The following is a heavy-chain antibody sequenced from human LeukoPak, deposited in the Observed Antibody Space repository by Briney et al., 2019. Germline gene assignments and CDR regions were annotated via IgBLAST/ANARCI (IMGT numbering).Heavy chain of an antibody. V-gene: IGHV3-53*01. D-gene: IGHD1-14*01. CDR1: GFTVITND. CDR2: LYCDSNT. Sequence: PGGSLRLSCAASGFTVITNDMTWVRQAPGKGLEWVAVLYCDSNTKYADSVKGRFTISRDNSKNTLYLEMNSLSPDDTAVYYCARGVEPLAANTLAYGGEGTLVSVSS. J-gene: IGHJ4*02. CDR3: ARGVEPLAANTLAY.